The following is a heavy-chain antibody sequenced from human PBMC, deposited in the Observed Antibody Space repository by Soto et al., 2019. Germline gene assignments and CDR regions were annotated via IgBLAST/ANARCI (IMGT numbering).Heavy chain of an antibody. D-gene: IGHD2-2*02. V-gene: IGHV4-4*02. CDR3: ERAILAYCSSTSCYNGPEYYYYGMDV. J-gene: IGHJ6*02. CDR1: GGSISSSNW. Sequence: PSETLSLTCAVSGGSISSSNWWSWVRQPPGKGLEWIGEIYHSGSTNYNPSLKSRVTISVDKSKNQFSLKLSSVTAADTAVYYCERAILAYCSSTSCYNGPEYYYYGMDVWGQGTTVTVSS. CDR2: IYHSGST.